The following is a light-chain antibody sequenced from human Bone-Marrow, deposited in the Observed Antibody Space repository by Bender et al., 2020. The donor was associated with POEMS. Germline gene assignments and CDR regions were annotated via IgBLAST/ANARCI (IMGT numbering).Light chain of an antibody. CDR1: SSDVGGYNL. Sequence: QSALTQPRSVSGSPGQSVTISCTGTSSDVGGYNLVSWYQQHPGKAPKLMIYDVTKRPSGVPDRFSGSKSGNTASLTVSGLQGEDEADYYCCSYAGRGTWVFGGGTKLTVL. V-gene: IGLV2-11*01. J-gene: IGLJ3*02. CDR2: DVT. CDR3: CSYAGRGTWV.